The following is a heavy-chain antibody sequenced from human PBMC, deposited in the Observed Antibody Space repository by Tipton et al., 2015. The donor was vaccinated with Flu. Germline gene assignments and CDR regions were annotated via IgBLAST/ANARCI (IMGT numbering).Heavy chain of an antibody. Sequence: QVQLVQSGAEVKKPGSSVKVSCETSGGSFSNYAINWVRQAPGQGLEWMGGIIPVLLIPNYAQKLQGRVTITADKSTSTAYMELSSLRSEDTAIYYCARDLDIWGQGTLVTVSS. CDR1: GGSFSNYA. CDR2: IIPVLLIP. V-gene: IGHV1-69*09. CDR3: ARDLDI. D-gene: IGHD2-15*01. J-gene: IGHJ4*02.